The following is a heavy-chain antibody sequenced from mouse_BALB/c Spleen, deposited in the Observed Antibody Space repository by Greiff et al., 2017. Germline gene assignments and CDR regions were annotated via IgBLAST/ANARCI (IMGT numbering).Heavy chain of an antibody. V-gene: IGHV1-15*01. Sequence: VQLQESGAELVRPGASVTLSCKASGYTFTDYEMHWVKQTPVHGLEWIGAIDPETGGTAYNQKFKGKATLTADKSSSTAYMELRSLTSEDSAVYYCTRKGGTTVVAPSAYWGQGTLVTVSA. CDR3: TRKGGTTVVAPSAY. CDR1: GYTFTDYE. D-gene: IGHD1-1*01. J-gene: IGHJ3*01. CDR2: IDPETGGT.